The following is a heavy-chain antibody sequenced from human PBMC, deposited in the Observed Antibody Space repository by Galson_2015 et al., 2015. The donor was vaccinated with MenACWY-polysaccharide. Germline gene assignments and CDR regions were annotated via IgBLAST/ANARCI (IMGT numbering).Heavy chain of an antibody. V-gene: IGHV3-66*02. J-gene: IGHJ3*02. CDR2: IHSDDNT. D-gene: IGHD3-3*01. CDR3: TSRDLWSGNDAFDI. Sequence: LRLSCAASGFTISSNSINWVRQAPGRGLEWISVIHSDDNTYFADSVKGRFTISRDNSKNTLFLQMSSLRAEDTAVYYCTSRDLWSGNDAFDIWGQGTMVTVSS. CDR1: GFTISSNS.